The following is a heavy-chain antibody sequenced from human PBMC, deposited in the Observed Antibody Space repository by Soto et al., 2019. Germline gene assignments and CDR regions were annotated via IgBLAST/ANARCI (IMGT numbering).Heavy chain of an antibody. D-gene: IGHD2-2*01. Sequence: EVQLVESGGGLVKPGGSLRLSCAASGFTFSNAWMNWVRQAPGKGLEWVGRIKSKTDGGTTDYAAPVKGRFTISRDDSKNTLYLQMNSLKTEDTAVYYCTTTLEYQLLPPDYWGQGTLVTVSS. J-gene: IGHJ4*02. CDR1: GFTFSNAW. CDR3: TTTLEYQLLPPDY. CDR2: IKSKTDGGTT. V-gene: IGHV3-15*07.